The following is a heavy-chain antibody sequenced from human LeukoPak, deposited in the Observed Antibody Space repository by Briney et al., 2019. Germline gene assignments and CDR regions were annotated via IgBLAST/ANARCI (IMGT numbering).Heavy chain of an antibody. Sequence: SSETLSLTCTVSVASITSSSYSCGWIRQPPGKGLEWIGTIYYSGSTYYNPSLKSRVTISVDTSKNQFSLKLSSVTAADMAVYYCARRGYYDTSGYYSQWGQGALVTVSS. CDR2: IYYSGST. D-gene: IGHD3-22*01. J-gene: IGHJ4*02. V-gene: IGHV4-39*01. CDR1: VASITSSSYS. CDR3: ARRGYYDTSGYYSQ.